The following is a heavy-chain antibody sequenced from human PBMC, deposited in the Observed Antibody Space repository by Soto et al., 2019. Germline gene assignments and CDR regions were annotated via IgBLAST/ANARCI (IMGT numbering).Heavy chain of an antibody. CDR2: IYYSGST. D-gene: IGHD5-12*01. CDR1: GGSISSYY. V-gene: IGHV4-59*12. Sequence: SETLSLTCTVSGGSISSYYWSWIRQPPGKGLEWIGYIYYSGSTNYNPSLKSRVTISVDTSKNQFSLKLSSVTAADTAVYCCARTLWIPFDYWGQGTLVTVSS. J-gene: IGHJ4*02. CDR3: ARTLWIPFDY.